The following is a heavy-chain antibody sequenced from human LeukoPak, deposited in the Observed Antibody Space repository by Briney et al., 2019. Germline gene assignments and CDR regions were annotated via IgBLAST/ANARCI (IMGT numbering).Heavy chain of an antibody. V-gene: IGHV4-4*07. D-gene: IGHD2-2*02. Sequence: PSETLSLTCTVSGGSINNYYWTWIRQPAGKGPEWIGRIYSSGKTNYNPSLKSRVTMSVDTSNNQLSLKLSSVTAADTAVYYCARGDIVVVPAAIREYYFDYWGQGTLVTVSS. CDR3: ARGDIVVVPAAIREYYFDY. CDR2: IYSSGKT. J-gene: IGHJ4*02. CDR1: GGSINNYY.